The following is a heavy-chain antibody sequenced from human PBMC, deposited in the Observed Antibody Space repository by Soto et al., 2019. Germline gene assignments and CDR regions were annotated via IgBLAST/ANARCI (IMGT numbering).Heavy chain of an antibody. J-gene: IGHJ4*02. CDR3: ARDGYVVVGYNTDFDY. CDR2: ISYDGSNK. Sequence: GGSLRLSCAASGFTFSSYAMHWVRQAPGKGLEWVAVISYDGSNKYYADSVRGRFTISRDNSKNTLYLQMNSLRAEDTAVYYCARDGYVVVGYNTDFDYWGQGTMVTVSS. D-gene: IGHD1-26*01. CDR1: GFTFSSYA. V-gene: IGHV3-30-3*01.